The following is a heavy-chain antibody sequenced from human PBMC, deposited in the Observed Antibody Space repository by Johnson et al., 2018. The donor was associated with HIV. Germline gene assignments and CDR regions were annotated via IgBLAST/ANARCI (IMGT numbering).Heavy chain of an antibody. V-gene: IGHV3-7*01. CDR1: GFTFSNAW. CDR2: INQDGSSK. J-gene: IGHJ3*02. D-gene: IGHD2-21*01. Sequence: VQLVESGGGLVKPGGSLRLSCAGSGFTFSNAWMNWVRQAPGKGLEWVANINQDGSSKYYADSVKGRFTISRDNPWNTLYQQMNNLTSEDTAVYYCAKSIVVVLVGDNDDAFDIWGQGTMVTVSS. CDR3: AKSIVVVLVGDNDDAFDI.